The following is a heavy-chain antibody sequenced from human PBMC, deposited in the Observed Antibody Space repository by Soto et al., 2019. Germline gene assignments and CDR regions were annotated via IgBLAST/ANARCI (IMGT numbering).Heavy chain of an antibody. CDR2: IYYTGST. CDR1: GGSINSYY. D-gene: IGHD6-6*01. CDR3: AGTSSSSSYSAWFDP. J-gene: IGHJ5*02. Sequence: PSETLSLTCTVSGGSINSYYWSWIRQPPGKGLEWIGQIYYTGSTNYNPSLKGRVTISVDRSKNQFSLKLSSVTAADTAVYYCAGTSSSSSYSAWFDPWGQGTLVTVSS. V-gene: IGHV4-59*08.